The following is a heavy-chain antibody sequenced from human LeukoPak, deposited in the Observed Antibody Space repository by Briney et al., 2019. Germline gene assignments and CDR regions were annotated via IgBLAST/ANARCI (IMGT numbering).Heavy chain of an antibody. D-gene: IGHD3-22*01. CDR1: GGTFSSYA. CDR2: IIPIFGTA. CDR3: ARDMKSSVGSSGYYYWDY. Sequence: SVKVSCKASGGTFSSYAISWVRQAPGQGLEWMGGIIPIFGTANYAQKFQGRVTIATDESTSTAYMELSSLGSEDTAVYYCARDMKSSVGSSGYYYWDYWGQGTLVTVSS. J-gene: IGHJ4*02. V-gene: IGHV1-69*05.